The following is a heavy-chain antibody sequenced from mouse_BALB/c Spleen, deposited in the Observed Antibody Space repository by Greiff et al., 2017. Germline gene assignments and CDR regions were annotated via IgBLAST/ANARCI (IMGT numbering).Heavy chain of an antibody. CDR1: GYSFTSYW. V-gene: IGHV1-5*01. CDR2: IYPGNSDT. D-gene: IGHD4-1*01. CDR3: TRNWEYFDV. Sequence: EVQLQQSGTVLARPGASVKMSCKASGYSFTSYWMHWVKQRPGQGLEWIGAIYPGNSDTSYNQKFKGKAKLTAVTSASTAYMELSSLTNEDSAVYYCTRNWEYFDVWGAGTTVTVSS. J-gene: IGHJ1*01.